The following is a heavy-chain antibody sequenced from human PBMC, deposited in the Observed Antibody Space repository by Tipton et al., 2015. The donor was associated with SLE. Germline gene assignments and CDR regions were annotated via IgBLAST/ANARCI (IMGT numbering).Heavy chain of an antibody. Sequence: QLVQSGAEVKKPGASVKVSCKASGYTFTSYGISWVRQAPGQGLEWMGGIIPIFGTANYAQKFQGRVTMTTDTSTSTAYMELRSLRSDDTAVYYCARDHGYSKGRFDYWGQGTLVTVSS. CDR3: ARDHGYSKGRFDY. CDR1: GYTFTSYG. D-gene: IGHD5-12*01. CDR2: IIPIFGTA. J-gene: IGHJ4*02. V-gene: IGHV1-18*01.